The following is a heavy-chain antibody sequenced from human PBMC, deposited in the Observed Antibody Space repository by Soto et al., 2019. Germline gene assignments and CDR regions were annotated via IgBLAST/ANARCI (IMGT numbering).Heavy chain of an antibody. Sequence: QVQLQESGPGLVKPSQTLSLTCTVSGGSISSGGYYWSWIRQHPGKGLEWIGYIYYSGSTYYNPSLKSRVTISVDTSKNQFSLQLSSVTAADTAVYYCARVDDIVAGQGYWYFDLWGRGTLVTVSS. V-gene: IGHV4-31*02. CDR1: GGSISSGGYY. D-gene: IGHD2-15*01. CDR3: ARVDDIVAGQGYWYFDL. CDR2: IYYSGST. J-gene: IGHJ2*01.